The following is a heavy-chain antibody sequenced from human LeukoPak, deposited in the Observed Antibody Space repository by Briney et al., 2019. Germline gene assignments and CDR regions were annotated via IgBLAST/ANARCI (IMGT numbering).Heavy chain of an antibody. CDR1: GYSFPSYG. Sequence: GESLKISCKGSGYSFPSYGLAWVPQIPGKGLEGMGIIYSGDSDTRYSPSFQGQVTISADKSISTAYLQWSSLKASDTAMYYCARKSPLFQQLGAFDIWGQGTMVTVSS. CDR2: IYSGDSDT. CDR3: ARKSPLFQQLGAFDI. D-gene: IGHD6-13*01. V-gene: IGHV5-51*01. J-gene: IGHJ3*02.